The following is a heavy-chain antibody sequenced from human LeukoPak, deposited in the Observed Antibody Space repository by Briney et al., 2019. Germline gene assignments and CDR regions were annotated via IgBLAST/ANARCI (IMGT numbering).Heavy chain of an antibody. CDR1: GGTFSSYA. V-gene: IGHV1-69*01. Sequence: GSSVKVSCKASGGTFSSYAISWVRQAPGQGLEWMGGIIPIFGTANYAQKFQGRVTITADESTSTAYMELSSLRSEDTAVYYCARYGVRSCSSTSCFYYYYGMDVWGQGTTVTVS. D-gene: IGHD2-2*01. CDR3: ARYGVRSCSSTSCFYYYYGMDV. J-gene: IGHJ6*02. CDR2: IIPIFGTA.